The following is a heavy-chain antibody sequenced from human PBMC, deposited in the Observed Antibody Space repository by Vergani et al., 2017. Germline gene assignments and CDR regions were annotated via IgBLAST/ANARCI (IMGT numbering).Heavy chain of an antibody. CDR1: GGSISSYY. V-gene: IGHV4-59*08. CDR2: IYYSGST. Sequence: QVQLQESGPGLVKPSETLSLTCTVSGGSISSYYWSWIRQPPGKGLEWIGYIYYSGSTNYNPSLKSRVTISVDTSKNQFSLKLSSVTAADTAVYYCARLGRYYYDSSGYYRGPFDPWGQGTLVTVSS. CDR3: ARLGRYYYDSSGYYRGPFDP. D-gene: IGHD3-22*01. J-gene: IGHJ5*02.